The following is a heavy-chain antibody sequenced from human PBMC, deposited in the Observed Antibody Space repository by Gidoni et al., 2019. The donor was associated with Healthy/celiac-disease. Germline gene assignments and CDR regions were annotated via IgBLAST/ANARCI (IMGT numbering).Heavy chain of an antibody. Sequence: RSLRLSCAASGFTFSSYGMHWVRQAPGKGLEWVAVISYDGSNKYYADSVKGRFTISRDNSKNTLYLQMNSLRAEDTAVYYCAKDYVGATNDYYYYYGMDVWGQGTTVTVSS. CDR2: ISYDGSNK. D-gene: IGHD1-26*01. V-gene: IGHV3-30*18. CDR1: GFTFSSYG. CDR3: AKDYVGATNDYYYYYGMDV. J-gene: IGHJ6*02.